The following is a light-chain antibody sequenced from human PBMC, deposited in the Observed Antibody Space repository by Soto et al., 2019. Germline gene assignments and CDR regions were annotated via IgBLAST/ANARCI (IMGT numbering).Light chain of an antibody. Sequence: QSVLTQPASVSGSPGQSITISCSGSSSDIGAYDSVSWYQQHPGKAPKLIIYEVVNRPSGVSSRFSGGKSGHTASLLISGLQTEDEADYFCCSFTSTDTLIFGGGTKVTVL. CDR1: SSDIGAYDS. V-gene: IGLV2-14*01. J-gene: IGLJ2*01. CDR3: CSFTSTDTLI. CDR2: EVV.